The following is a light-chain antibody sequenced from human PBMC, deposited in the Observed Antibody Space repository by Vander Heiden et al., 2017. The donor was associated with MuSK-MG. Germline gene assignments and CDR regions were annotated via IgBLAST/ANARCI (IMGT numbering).Light chain of an antibody. Sequence: SDVLTQPPSVSVSPGETASITCSGGQLGGQYACWYQQKPGQSPGLVLHQESKPPSVLPELFSGSTAANTATLTIRGPQAVDDDDYYCPAWDSSTGVVFGGGTKLTVL. CDR2: QES. CDR3: PAWDSSTGVV. CDR1: QLGGQY. J-gene: IGLJ2*01. V-gene: IGLV3-1*01.